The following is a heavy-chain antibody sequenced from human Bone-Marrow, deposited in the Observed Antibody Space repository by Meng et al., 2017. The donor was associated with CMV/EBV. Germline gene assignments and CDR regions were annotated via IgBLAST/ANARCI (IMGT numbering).Heavy chain of an antibody. J-gene: IGHJ3*01. CDR2: ISSSGSYI. CDR1: GFTFSSYS. V-gene: IGHV3-21*01. D-gene: IGHD3-3*01. Sequence: GGSLRLSCAASGFTFSSYSMNWVRQAPGKGLEWVSSISSSGSYIYYADSVKGRFTISRDNAKNTLYLQMNSLRAEDTAVYYCARDPENNRFWSGYLLWGQGTMVTVSS. CDR3: ARDPENNRFWSGYLL.